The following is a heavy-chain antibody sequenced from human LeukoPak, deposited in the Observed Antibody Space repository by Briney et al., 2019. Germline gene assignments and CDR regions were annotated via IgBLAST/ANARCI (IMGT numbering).Heavy chain of an antibody. CDR1: GFTFSSYA. CDR3: ARDIDQTSSLDY. Sequence: GGSLRLSCAASGFTFSSYAMHWVRQAPGKGLEWVAVISYDGSNKYYADSVKGRFTISRDNSKNTLYLQMNSLRAEDTAVYYCARDIDQTSSLDYWGQGTLVTASS. D-gene: IGHD2-2*01. J-gene: IGHJ4*02. V-gene: IGHV3-30-3*01. CDR2: ISYDGSNK.